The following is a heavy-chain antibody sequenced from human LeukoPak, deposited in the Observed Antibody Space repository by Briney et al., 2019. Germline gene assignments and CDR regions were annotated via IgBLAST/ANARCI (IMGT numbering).Heavy chain of an antibody. Sequence: SVKVSCKASGGTFSSCAISWVRQAPGQGLEWMGRIIPIPGIANYAQKFQGRVTITADKSTSTAYMELSSLRSEDTAVYYCARDYMATVTTLGYWGQGTLVTVSS. CDR1: GGTFSSCA. D-gene: IGHD4-17*01. J-gene: IGHJ4*02. V-gene: IGHV1-69*04. CDR2: IIPIPGIA. CDR3: ARDYMATVTTLGY.